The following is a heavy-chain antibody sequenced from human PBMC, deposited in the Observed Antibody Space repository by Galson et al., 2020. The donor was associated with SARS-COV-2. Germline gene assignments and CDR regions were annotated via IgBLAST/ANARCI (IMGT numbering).Heavy chain of an antibody. Sequence: ASVKVSCKASGYTFTSYGISWVRQAPGQGLEWMGWISAYNGNTNYAQKLQGRVTMTTGTSTSTAYMELRSLRSDDTAMYYCARADSHDYSNYPGDDYWGQGTLVTVSS. D-gene: IGHD4-4*01. V-gene: IGHV1-18*01. CDR2: ISAYNGNT. CDR3: ARADSHDYSNYPGDDY. J-gene: IGHJ4*02. CDR1: GYTFTSYG.